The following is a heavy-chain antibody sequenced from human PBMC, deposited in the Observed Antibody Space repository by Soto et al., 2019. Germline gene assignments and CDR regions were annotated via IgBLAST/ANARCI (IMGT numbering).Heavy chain of an antibody. J-gene: IGHJ4*02. D-gene: IGHD6-13*01. CDR3: AGGGQPVVSFDY. CDR1: GGTISTYV. CDR2: IIPARGAA. V-gene: IGHV1-69*08. Sequence: QVHLVQSGAEVKKPGSSVKVSCKTSGGTISTYVINWVRQAPGQGLEWMGRIIPARGAADYAQKFQDRLTITADKSTSRDYMELRSLSTDGAAVYYGAGGGQPVVSFDYCGQGTLVAVSS.